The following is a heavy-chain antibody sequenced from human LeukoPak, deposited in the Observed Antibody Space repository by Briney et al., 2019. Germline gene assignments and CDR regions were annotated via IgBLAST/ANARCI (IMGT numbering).Heavy chain of an antibody. V-gene: IGHV4-34*01. J-gene: IGHJ2*01. D-gene: IGHD2-2*02. CDR3: ARRYCSSTSCYTIYWYFDL. CDR2: INHSGST. CDR1: GGSFSGYY. Sequence: PSETLSLTCAVYGGSFSGYYWSWIRQPPGKGLEWIGEINHSGSTNYNPSLKSRVTISVDTSENQFSLKLSSVTAADTAVYYCARRYCSSTSCYTIYWYFDLWGRGTLVTVSS.